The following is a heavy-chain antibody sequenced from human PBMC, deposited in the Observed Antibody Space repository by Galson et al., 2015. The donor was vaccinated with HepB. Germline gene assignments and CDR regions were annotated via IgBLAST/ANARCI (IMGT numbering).Heavy chain of an antibody. CDR3: ARENNGGSGWYWGLMDV. CDR1: GFTFSSYS. V-gene: IGHV3-48*01. D-gene: IGHD6-19*01. CDR2: ISSSSSTI. J-gene: IGHJ6*03. Sequence: SLRLSCAASGFTFSSYSMNWVRQAPGKGLEWVSYISSSSSTIYYADSVKGRFTISRDNAKNSLYLQMNSLRAEDTAVYYCARENNGGSGWYWGLMDVWGKGTTVTVSS.